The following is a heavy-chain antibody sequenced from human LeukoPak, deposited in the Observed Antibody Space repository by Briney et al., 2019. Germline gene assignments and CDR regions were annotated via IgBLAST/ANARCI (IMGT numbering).Heavy chain of an antibody. CDR3: AKGAGPPWFDP. Sequence: SESLSLTCAVSGGSISSSNWWSWVRQPPGKGLEWIGEIYHSGSTNYNPSLKSPVTISIDTSKNHFSMDLSSVTAADTPVYYCAKGAGPPWFDPWGQGTLVTVSS. J-gene: IGHJ5*02. CDR2: IYHSGST. D-gene: IGHD6-19*01. CDR1: GGSISSSNW. V-gene: IGHV4-4*02.